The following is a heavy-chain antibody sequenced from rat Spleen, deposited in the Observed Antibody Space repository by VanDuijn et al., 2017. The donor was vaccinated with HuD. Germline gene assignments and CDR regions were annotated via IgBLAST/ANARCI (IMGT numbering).Heavy chain of an antibody. CDR1: GFSLTING. D-gene: IGHD1-4*01. CDR3: IRESLPGFNSHWFLY. CDR2: ISSGGDT. Sequence: QVQLKESGPGLVQPSQTLSLTCTVSGFSLTINGVSWVRQPPGKGLEWIAAISSGGDTYYNSALKSRLSLSRDSPKNQVFLKRNGQKTEDKATYVCIRESLPGFNSHWFLYWGQGTLVTVSS. V-gene: IGHV2S12*01. J-gene: IGHJ3*01.